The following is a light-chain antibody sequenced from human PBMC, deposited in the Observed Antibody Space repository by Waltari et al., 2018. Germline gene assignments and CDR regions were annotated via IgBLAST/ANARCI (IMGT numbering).Light chain of an antibody. CDR1: QSINTW. CDR2: TAS. Sequence: DIQMTQSPSTLSASVGDRVTITCRASQSINTWLAWYQQKPGKAPKLLIYTASSLKSGVPSRFSGSGSGTEFTLTISSLQPDDCATYYCQQYNRLRTFGQGTKVEIK. J-gene: IGKJ1*01. CDR3: QQYNRLRT. V-gene: IGKV1-5*03.